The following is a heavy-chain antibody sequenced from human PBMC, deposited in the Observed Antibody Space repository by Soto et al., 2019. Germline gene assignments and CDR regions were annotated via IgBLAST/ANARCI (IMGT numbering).Heavy chain of an antibody. V-gene: IGHV3-30-3*01. CDR2: ISYDGSNK. CDR1: GFTFSSYA. CDR3: ARDLLYGGYTFGY. D-gene: IGHD5-12*01. Sequence: PGGSLRLSCAASGFTFSSYAMHWVRQAPGKGLEWVAVISYDGSNKYYADSVKGRFTISRDNSKNTLYLQKNSLRAEDTAVYYCARDLLYGGYTFGYWGQVTLVTVSS. J-gene: IGHJ4*02.